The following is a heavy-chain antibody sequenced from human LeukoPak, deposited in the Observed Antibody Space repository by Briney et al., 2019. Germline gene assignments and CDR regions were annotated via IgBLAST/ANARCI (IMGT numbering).Heavy chain of an antibody. Sequence: SETLSLTCTVSGGSISSYYWSWIRQPPGKGLEWIGYIYYSGSTNYNPSLKSRVTISVDTSKNQFSLKLSSVTAADTAVYYCARGGRSMVTEIDYWGQGTLVTVSS. J-gene: IGHJ4*02. CDR3: ARGGRSMVTEIDY. V-gene: IGHV4-59*01. D-gene: IGHD5-18*01. CDR2: IYYSGST. CDR1: GGSISSYY.